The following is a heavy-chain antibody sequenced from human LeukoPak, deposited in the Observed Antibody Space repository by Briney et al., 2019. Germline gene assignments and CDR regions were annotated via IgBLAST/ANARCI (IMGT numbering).Heavy chain of an antibody. CDR3: AREFRTAVDY. CDR1: GFTFRTYI. J-gene: IGHJ4*02. D-gene: IGHD3/OR15-3a*01. V-gene: IGHV3-48*01. CDR2: ISGSGSTI. Sequence: GGSLRLSCAVSGFTFRTYIMNWVRQAPGKGLEWVSSISGSGSTIYYADSVKGRFTISRDDAKNSLYLQMNSLRAEDAAVYYCAREFRTAVDYWGQGTLVTVSS.